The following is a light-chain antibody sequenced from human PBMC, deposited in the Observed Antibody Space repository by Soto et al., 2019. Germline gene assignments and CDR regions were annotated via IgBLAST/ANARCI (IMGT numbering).Light chain of an antibody. J-gene: IGLJ1*01. V-gene: IGLV2-14*03. CDR3: YSSRSSSSTFYV. CDR2: GVS. CDR1: SSDIGGSNY. Sequence: QSVLTQPASVSGSPGQSITISCAGTSSDIGGSNYVSWYQQHPGKAPKLMIYGVSNRPSGVSNRFSGSKSGNTASLTISVLQAEDEADFCYSSRSSSSTFYVFGTGTKVTVL.